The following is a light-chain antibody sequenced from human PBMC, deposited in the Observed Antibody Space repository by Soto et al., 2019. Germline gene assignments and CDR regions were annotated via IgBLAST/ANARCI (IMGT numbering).Light chain of an antibody. V-gene: IGKV1-39*01. CDR3: QQNYSPPPVT. J-gene: IGKJ5*01. CDR1: QGIANF. Sequence: DIQMTQSPSSLSASVGDRVTITCRASQGIANFLNGYQQKPGKAPKLLIYAASSLRSGVPSRFSGSGFGTDFTLTFSSLQPEDFATYYCQQNYSPPPVTFGQGTRVEIK. CDR2: AAS.